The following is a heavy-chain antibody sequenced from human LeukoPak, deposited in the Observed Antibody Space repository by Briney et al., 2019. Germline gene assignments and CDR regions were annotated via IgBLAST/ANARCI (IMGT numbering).Heavy chain of an antibody. V-gene: IGHV3-7*01. Sequence: PGGSLRLSCAASGFTFSSYWMSWVRQAPGKGLEWVANIKQDGSEKYYVDSVKGRFTISRDNAKNSLYLQMNSLRAEDTAVYYCARDVDSSSWYYYYGMDVWGQGTTVTVSS. J-gene: IGHJ6*02. CDR3: ARDVDSSSWYYYYGMDV. D-gene: IGHD6-13*01. CDR2: IKQDGSEK. CDR1: GFTFSSYW.